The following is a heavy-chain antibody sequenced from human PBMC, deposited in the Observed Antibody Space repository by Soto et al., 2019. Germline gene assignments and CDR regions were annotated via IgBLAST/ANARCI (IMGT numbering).Heavy chain of an antibody. CDR2: ISGSGGST. Sequence: EVQLLESGGGLVQPGGSLRLSCAASGFTFSSYAMSWVRQAPGKGLEWVSAISGSGGSTYYADSVKGRFTISRDNPKNTLYLQMNSVRAEETAVYYCANLDYGGNGPKDYWGQGTLVTVSS. J-gene: IGHJ4*02. D-gene: IGHD4-17*01. CDR3: ANLDYGGNGPKDY. CDR1: GFTFSSYA. V-gene: IGHV3-23*01.